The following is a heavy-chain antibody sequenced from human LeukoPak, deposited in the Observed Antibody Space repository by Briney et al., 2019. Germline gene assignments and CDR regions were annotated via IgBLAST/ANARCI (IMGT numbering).Heavy chain of an antibody. Sequence: PGRSLRLSCAASGFTFSSYGMHWVRQAPGKGLEWVAVIWYDGSNKYYADSVKGRFTISRDNSKNTLYLQMNSLRAEDTAVYYCARDRRHPRVYYYGMDVWGQGTTVTVSS. CDR3: ARDRRHPRVYYYGMDV. CDR1: GFTFSSYG. J-gene: IGHJ6*02. V-gene: IGHV3-33*01. CDR2: IWYDGSNK.